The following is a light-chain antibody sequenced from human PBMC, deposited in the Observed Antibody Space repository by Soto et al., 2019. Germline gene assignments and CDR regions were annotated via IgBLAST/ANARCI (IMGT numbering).Light chain of an antibody. V-gene: IGLV1-44*01. Sequence: QSVLTQSPSASGTPGQRVTISCSGSRSNIGTYTVNWYRQLPGTAPTLLIYLNTQRPSGVPARFSGSKSGTSASLAISGLQSEDEADYYCAAWDGSLSAVVFGGGTKVTVL. CDR3: AAWDGSLSAVV. CDR2: LNT. CDR1: RSNIGTYT. J-gene: IGLJ2*01.